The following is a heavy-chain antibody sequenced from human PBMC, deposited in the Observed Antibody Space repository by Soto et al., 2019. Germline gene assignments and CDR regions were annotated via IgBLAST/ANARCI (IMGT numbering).Heavy chain of an antibody. V-gene: IGHV4-4*02. CDR3: ARSEATALDY. CDR2: AHHSGRT. J-gene: IGHJ4*02. CDR1: GDSMSSSNW. Sequence: SETLSLTCTVSGDSMSSSNWWNWVRQPPGKGLEWIGEAHHSGRTNYNPSLKSRVTISVDRSQNHFSLQLTSVTAADTAVYYCARSEATALDYWGQGTLVTVS.